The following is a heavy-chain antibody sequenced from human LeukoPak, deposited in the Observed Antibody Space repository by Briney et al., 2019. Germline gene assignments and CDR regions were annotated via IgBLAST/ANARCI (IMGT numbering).Heavy chain of an antibody. V-gene: IGHV3-43D*03. CDR3: AKDIGNPSQFGGGIDY. D-gene: IGHD3-10*01. J-gene: IGHJ4*02. CDR2: ISWDGGST. Sequence: PGGSLRLSCAASGFTFDDYAMHWVRQAPGKGLEWVSLISWDGGSTYYADSVKGRFTISRDNSKNSLYLQMNSLRAEDTALYYCAKDIGNPSQFGGGIDYWGQGTLVTVSS. CDR1: GFTFDDYA.